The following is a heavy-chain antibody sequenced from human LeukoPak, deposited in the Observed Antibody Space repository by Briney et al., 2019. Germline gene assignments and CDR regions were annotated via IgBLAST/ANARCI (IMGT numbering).Heavy chain of an antibody. CDR1: GFTFSSYG. Sequence: GRSLRLSCAASGFTFSSYGMHWVRQAPGKGLEWVAVISYDGSNKYYADSVKGRFTISRDNSKNTLYLQMNSLRAEDTAVYYCANEWELLVFEYWGQGTLVTVSS. V-gene: IGHV3-30*18. D-gene: IGHD1-26*01. CDR3: ANEWELLVFEY. CDR2: ISYDGSNK. J-gene: IGHJ4*02.